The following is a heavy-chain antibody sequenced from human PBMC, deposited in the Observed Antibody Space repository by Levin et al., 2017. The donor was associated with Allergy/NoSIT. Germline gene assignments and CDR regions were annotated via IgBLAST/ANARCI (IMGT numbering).Heavy chain of an antibody. CDR3: ARHLGSSSSGMDG. J-gene: IGHJ6*02. D-gene: IGHD6-6*01. CDR1: GYSFISYW. V-gene: IGHV5-51*01. CDR2: IYPGDSDT. Sequence: KVSCKGSGYSFISYWIGWVRQMPGKGLEWMGIIYPGDSDTRYSPSFQGQVTISADKSISTAYLQWSSLKASDTAMYYCARHLGSSSSGMDGWGQGTTVTVSS.